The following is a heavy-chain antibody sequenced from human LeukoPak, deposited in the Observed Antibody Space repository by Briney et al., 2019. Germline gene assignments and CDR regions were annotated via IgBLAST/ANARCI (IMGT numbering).Heavy chain of an antibody. J-gene: IGHJ4*02. CDR1: GFTFDDYG. Sequence: GGSLRLSCAASGFTFDDYGMSWVRQAPGKGLEWVSGINWNGGSTGYADSVKGRFTISRDNAKNSLYLQMNSLRAEDTALYYCARGPIASYSSGWYADYWGQGTLVTVSS. V-gene: IGHV3-20*04. D-gene: IGHD6-19*01. CDR3: ARGPIASYSSGWYADY. CDR2: INWNGGST.